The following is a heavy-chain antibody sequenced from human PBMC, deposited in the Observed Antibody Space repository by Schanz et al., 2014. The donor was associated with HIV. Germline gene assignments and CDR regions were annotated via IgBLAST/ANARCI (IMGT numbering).Heavy chain of an antibody. CDR1: GFTFSSSG. Sequence: QVQVVESGGGLAKPGGSLRLSCAASGFTFSSSGMHWVRQAPGKGLEWVAAMWYDESHKGYADSVKGRFTISRDNSKNTLYLQMNSLRAEDTAVYYCARRSTPGGYYGMDVWGQGTTVTVSS. V-gene: IGHV3-33*08. J-gene: IGHJ6*02. D-gene: IGHD2-15*01. CDR3: ARRSTPGGYYGMDV. CDR2: MWYDESHK.